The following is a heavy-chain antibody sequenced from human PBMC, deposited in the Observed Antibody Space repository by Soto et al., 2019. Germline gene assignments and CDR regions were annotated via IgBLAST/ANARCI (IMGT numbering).Heavy chain of an antibody. D-gene: IGHD2-8*01. CDR1: GYTFNTFG. J-gene: IGHJ4*02. V-gene: IGHV1-18*01. CDR2: ISGDNGKR. CDR3: ARGWGISFGVNDS. Sequence: QLVQSGAEVKRPWASVKVSCKASGYTFNTFGISWVRQAPGQGPEWMGCISGDNGKRDYSRKLQGRITLTTDPFTETSNMERSILTTADTAVYYCARGWGISFGVNDSWGQGPLVTFSS.